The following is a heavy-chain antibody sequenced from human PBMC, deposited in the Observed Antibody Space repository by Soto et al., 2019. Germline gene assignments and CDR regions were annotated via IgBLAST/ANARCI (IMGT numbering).Heavy chain of an antibody. CDR2: INPNSGGT. CDR1: GYTFTGYY. D-gene: IGHD2-8*01. J-gene: IGHJ4*02. Sequence: SVKVSCKASGYTFTGYYMHWVRQAPGQGLEWMGWINPNSGGTNYAQKFQGRVTMTRDTSISTAYMELSRLRSDDTAVYYCAVGYCTNGVCPYYFDYWGQGTLVTVSS. CDR3: AVGYCTNGVCPYYFDY. V-gene: IGHV1-2*02.